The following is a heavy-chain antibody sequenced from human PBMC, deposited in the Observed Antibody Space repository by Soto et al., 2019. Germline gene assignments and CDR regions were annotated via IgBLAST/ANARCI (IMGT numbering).Heavy chain of an antibody. CDR3: ARGTMIVVVPFDY. D-gene: IGHD3-22*01. CDR2: NNPNRGGT. CDR1: GYTFTGYY. V-gene: IGHV1-2*02. Sequence: ASVKVSCKASGYTFTGYYMHWVRQAPGQGLEWMGWNNPNRGGTNYAQKFQGRVTMTRDTSISTAYMELSRLRSDDTAVYYCARGTMIVVVPFDYWGQGTLVT. J-gene: IGHJ4*02.